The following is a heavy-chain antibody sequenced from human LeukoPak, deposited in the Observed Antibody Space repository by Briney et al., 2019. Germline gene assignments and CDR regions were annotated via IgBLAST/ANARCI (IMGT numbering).Heavy chain of an antibody. J-gene: IGHJ3*02. CDR1: GGSISSSNW. D-gene: IGHD6-13*01. Sequence: PSETLSLTCAVSGGSISSSNWWSWVRQPPGKGLEWIGEIYHSGSTNYNPSLKSRVTISVDKSKNQFSLKLSSVTAADTAVYYCARDPRIPSIAAGAFDIWGQGTMVTVSS. V-gene: IGHV4-4*02. CDR2: IYHSGST. CDR3: ARDPRIPSIAAGAFDI.